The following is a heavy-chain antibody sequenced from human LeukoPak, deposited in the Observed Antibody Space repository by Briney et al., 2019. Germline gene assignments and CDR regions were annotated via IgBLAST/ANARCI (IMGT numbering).Heavy chain of an antibody. J-gene: IGHJ4*02. Sequence: PSETLSLTCAVYGGSFSGYYLSWIRQPPGKGLEWIGEINHSGSTNYNPSLKSRVTISVDTSKNQFSLKLSSVTAADTAMYYCASRAEVGASGYTFDYWGQGTLVTVSS. D-gene: IGHD3-22*01. CDR1: GGSFSGYY. V-gene: IGHV4-34*01. CDR3: ASRAEVGASGYTFDY. CDR2: INHSGST.